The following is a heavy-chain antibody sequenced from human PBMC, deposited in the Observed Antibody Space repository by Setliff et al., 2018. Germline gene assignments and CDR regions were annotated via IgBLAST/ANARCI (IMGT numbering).Heavy chain of an antibody. J-gene: IGHJ4*02. CDR3: TGRTYGHQLGDY. CDR2: VRSNSVGGTT. D-gene: IGHD3-10*01. CDR1: GFTFSDAW. V-gene: IGHV3-15*01. Sequence: TGGSLRLSCAASGFTFSDAWMNWVRQAPGKGLEWVARVRSNSVGGTTEYSAPVKGRFTISRDDSKDTVYLQMNDLKTEDTGVYYCTGRTYGHQLGDYWGQGTLVTVSS.